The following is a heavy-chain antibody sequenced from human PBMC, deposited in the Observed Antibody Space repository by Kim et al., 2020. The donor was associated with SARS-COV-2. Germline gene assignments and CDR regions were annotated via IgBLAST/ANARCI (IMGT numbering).Heavy chain of an antibody. V-gene: IGHV3-23*01. J-gene: IGHJ5*02. D-gene: IGHD6-13*01. CDR1: GFTFSSYA. Sequence: GGSLRLSCAASGFTFSSYAMSWVRQAPGKGLEWVSAISGSGGSTYYADSVKGRFTISRDNSKNTLYLQMNSLRAEDTAVYYCAKDLDSSSWYGWFDPWGQGTLVTVSS. CDR2: ISGSGGST. CDR3: AKDLDSSSWYGWFDP.